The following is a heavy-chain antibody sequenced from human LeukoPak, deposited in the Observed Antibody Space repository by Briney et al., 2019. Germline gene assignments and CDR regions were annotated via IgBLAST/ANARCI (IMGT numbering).Heavy chain of an antibody. J-gene: IGHJ4*02. Sequence: GGSLRLSCAASGFTFSSSWMSWVRQAPGKGLEWVAHIKQDGSDKSYVDSVKGRFTISRDNAKNSLYLQLNSLRVEDTAMYYCARHSSGSYYTYWGQGTLVTVSS. CDR1: GFTFSSSW. V-gene: IGHV3-7*01. CDR3: ARHSSGSYYTY. D-gene: IGHD3-10*01. CDR2: IKQDGSDK.